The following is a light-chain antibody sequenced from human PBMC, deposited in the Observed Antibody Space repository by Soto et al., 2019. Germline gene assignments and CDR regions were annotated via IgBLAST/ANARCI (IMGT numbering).Light chain of an antibody. CDR3: QQYDSSPRT. CDR1: QSVSSNF. CDR2: GAS. J-gene: IGKJ1*01. Sequence: ENVLTQSPGTLSLSPGERATLSCRASQSVSSNFLAWYQQKPGQAPRLLIYGASNRATGIPDRFSGSGSGTDFTLTISRLEHEHFAVYYCQQYDSSPRTFGQGTKVDIK. V-gene: IGKV3-20*01.